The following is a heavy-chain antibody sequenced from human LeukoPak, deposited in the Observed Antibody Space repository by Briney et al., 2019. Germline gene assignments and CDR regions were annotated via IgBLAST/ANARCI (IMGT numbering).Heavy chain of an antibody. CDR1: GFTFSSYT. Sequence: GGFLRLSCAASGFTFSSYTMSWVRQAPGKGPEWVSGISGSGASTYYADSVKGRFTISRDNSKNTLYLHMNSLRVEDTALYYCVNTFGGVIVNYWGPGTLVTVSS. CDR3: VNTFGGVIVNY. D-gene: IGHD3-16*02. J-gene: IGHJ4*02. CDR2: ISGSGAST. V-gene: IGHV3-23*01.